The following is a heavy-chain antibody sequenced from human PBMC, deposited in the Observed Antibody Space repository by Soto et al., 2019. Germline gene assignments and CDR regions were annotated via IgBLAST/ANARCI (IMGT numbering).Heavy chain of an antibody. J-gene: IGHJ6*02. D-gene: IGHD2-2*01. CDR3: ANHDLAVPVAYYGMDV. CDR2: ISGSGGST. V-gene: IGHV3-23*01. Sequence: WWSLRLSCAASGFTFSSYAMSWVRQAPGKGLEWVSAISGSGGSTYYADSVKGRFTISRDNSKNTLYLQMNSLRAEDTAVYYCANHDLAVPVAYYGMDVWGQGTTVTVSS. CDR1: GFTFSSYA.